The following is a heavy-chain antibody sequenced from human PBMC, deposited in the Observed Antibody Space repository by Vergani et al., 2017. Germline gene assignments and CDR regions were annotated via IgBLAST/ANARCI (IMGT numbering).Heavy chain of an antibody. Sequence: EVPLVQSGAEVKTPGESLKISCKGSGYSFTSYWIGWVRQLPGKGLEWMGIIYPGDSDTRYSPSFQGQVTISADKSISTAYLQWSSLKASDTAMYYCARPARYYYDSSGYYNEYYFDYWGQGTLVTVSS. CDR2: IYPGDSDT. CDR1: GYSFTSYW. CDR3: ARPARYYYDSSGYYNEYYFDY. J-gene: IGHJ4*02. V-gene: IGHV5-51*01. D-gene: IGHD3-22*01.